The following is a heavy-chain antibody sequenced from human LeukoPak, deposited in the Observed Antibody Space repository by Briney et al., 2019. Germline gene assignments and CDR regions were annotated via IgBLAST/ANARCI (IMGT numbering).Heavy chain of an antibody. Sequence: GGSLRLSCAASGFTFSSYGMHWVRQAPGKGLEWVAFIRYDGTNKYYADSVKGRFTISRDNSKNTLYLQMNSLRAEDTAMYYCAKDSAYYYDSSGYYYDWGQGTLVTVSS. CDR2: IRYDGTNK. J-gene: IGHJ4*02. D-gene: IGHD3-22*01. CDR1: GFTFSSYG. CDR3: AKDSAYYYDSSGYYYD. V-gene: IGHV3-30*02.